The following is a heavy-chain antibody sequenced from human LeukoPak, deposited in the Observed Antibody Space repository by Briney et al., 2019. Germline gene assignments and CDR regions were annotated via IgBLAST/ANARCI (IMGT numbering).Heavy chain of an antibody. D-gene: IGHD1-20*01. V-gene: IGHV1-8*01. CDR3: ARVGNWNPDDAFDI. CDR1: GYTFTSYD. J-gene: IGHJ3*02. Sequence: ASVRVSCKASGYTFTSYDINWVRQATGQGLEWMGWMNPNSGNTGYTQKFQGRVTMTRSTSISTAYMELRSLRSDDTAVYYCARVGNWNPDDAFDIWGQGTMVTVSS. CDR2: MNPNSGNT.